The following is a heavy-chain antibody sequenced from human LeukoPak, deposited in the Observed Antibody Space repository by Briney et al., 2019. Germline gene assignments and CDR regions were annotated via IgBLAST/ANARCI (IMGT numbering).Heavy chain of an antibody. J-gene: IGHJ4*02. V-gene: IGHV3-23*01. CDR1: GFTFSNYA. Sequence: PGGSLRLSCAASGFTFSNYAMSWVRQAPGKGLEWVSVISGSGDATVYADSVKGRFTISRDNSKNTLYLQMNSLRAEDTAVYYCAKVPRIAVAGTGVPFDYWGQGTLVTVSS. CDR3: AKVPRIAVAGTGVPFDY. D-gene: IGHD6-19*01. CDR2: ISGSGDAT.